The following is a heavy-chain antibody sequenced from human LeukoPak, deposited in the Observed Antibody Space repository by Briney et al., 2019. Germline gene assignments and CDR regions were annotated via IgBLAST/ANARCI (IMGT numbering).Heavy chain of an antibody. CDR2: INHSGST. Sequence: PSETLSLTCAVYGGSFSGYYWSWIRQPPGKGLEWIGEINHSGSTNYNPSLKSRVTISVDTYKNQFSLKLSSVTAADTAVYYCARGVAYYDFWSGYPYYFDYWGQGTLVTVSS. D-gene: IGHD3-3*01. CDR1: GGSFSGYY. J-gene: IGHJ4*02. V-gene: IGHV4-34*01. CDR3: ARGVAYYDFWSGYPYYFDY.